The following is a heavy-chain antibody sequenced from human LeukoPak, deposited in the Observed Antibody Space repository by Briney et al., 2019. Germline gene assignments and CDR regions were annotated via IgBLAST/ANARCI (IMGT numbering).Heavy chain of an antibody. CDR1: GFTFSSYW. CDR3: AREGRVSGYDFDC. D-gene: IGHD5-12*01. J-gene: IGHJ4*02. Sequence: GGSLRLSCAASGFTFSSYWMHWVRQAPGKGLVWVSRINSDGSSITYADSVKGRFTISRDNAKNTLYLQMNSRRVEDTAVYYCAREGRVSGYDFDCWGQGTLVTVSS. V-gene: IGHV3-74*03. CDR2: INSDGSSI.